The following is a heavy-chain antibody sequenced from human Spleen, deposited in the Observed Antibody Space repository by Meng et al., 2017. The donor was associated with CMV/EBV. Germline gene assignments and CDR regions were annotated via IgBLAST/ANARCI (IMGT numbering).Heavy chain of an antibody. J-gene: IGHJ6*02. CDR3: AREEPPRAAATYYGMDV. Sequence: ASVKVSCKVSGYTLTELSRHWVRQAPGKGLEWMGGFDPEDGETIYAQKFQGRVTITADKSTTTAYMELSSLRSEDTAMYYCAREEPPRAAATYYGMDVWGQGTTVTVSS. CDR1: GYTLTELS. V-gene: IGHV1-24*01. CDR2: FDPEDGET. D-gene: IGHD1-14*01.